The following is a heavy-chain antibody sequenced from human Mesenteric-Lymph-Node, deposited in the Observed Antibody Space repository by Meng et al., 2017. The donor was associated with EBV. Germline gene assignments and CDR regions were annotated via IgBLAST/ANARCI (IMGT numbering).Heavy chain of an antibody. Sequence: QFQLVQSGAEVKKPGASVKVSCKASGYTFTSYYMHWVRQAPGQGLEWMGIINPSGGATYYAQRFRGRVTITRDTSTSTVYMELSGLRSEDTAVYYCAREAFVGQQLVLGYWGQGTLVTVSS. CDR1: GYTFTSYY. CDR3: AREAFVGQQLVLGY. D-gene: IGHD6-13*01. CDR2: INPSGGAT. V-gene: IGHV1-46*01. J-gene: IGHJ4*02.